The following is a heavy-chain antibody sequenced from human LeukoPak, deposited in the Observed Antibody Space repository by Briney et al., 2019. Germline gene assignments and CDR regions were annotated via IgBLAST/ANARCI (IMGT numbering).Heavy chain of an antibody. CDR3: ANLHYDILTGYIYYFDY. D-gene: IGHD3-9*01. CDR2: ISGSGAST. V-gene: IGHV3-23*01. CDR1: GFTFSTYG. Sequence: GSLRLSCAASGFTFSTYGMSWVRRAPGKGLEWVSSISGSGASTYYADSVKGRFTISRDNSKNTLYLQMNSLRAEDTAVYYCANLHYDILTGYIYYFDYWGQGTLVTVSS. J-gene: IGHJ4*02.